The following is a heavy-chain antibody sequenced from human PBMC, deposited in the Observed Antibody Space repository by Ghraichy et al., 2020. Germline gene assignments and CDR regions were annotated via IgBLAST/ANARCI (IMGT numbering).Heavy chain of an antibody. CDR3: ARISSGSYFFNYYYGMDV. V-gene: IGHV4-59*08. CDR2: IYYSGST. Sequence: SETLSLTCTVSGGFISSYYWSWIRQPPGKGLEWIGYIYYSGSTNYNPSLKSRVTISVDTSKNQFSLKLSSVTAADTAVYYCARISSGSYFFNYYYGMDVWGQGTTVTVSS. CDR1: GGFISSYY. D-gene: IGHD1-26*01. J-gene: IGHJ6*02.